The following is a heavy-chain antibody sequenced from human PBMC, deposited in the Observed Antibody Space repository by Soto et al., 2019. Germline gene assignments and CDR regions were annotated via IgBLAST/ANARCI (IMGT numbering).Heavy chain of an antibody. Sequence: QVQLVQSGAEVKKPGASVKVSCKASGYTFTSYGISWVRQAPGQGLEWMGWISAYNGNTNYAQKLQGRVTMTTDTPTSTAYMELRSLRSDDTAVYYCARDTRKRIAAPGNHGMDVWGQGTTVTVSS. J-gene: IGHJ6*02. CDR2: ISAYNGNT. CDR1: GYTFTSYG. V-gene: IGHV1-18*04. CDR3: ARDTRKRIAAPGNHGMDV. D-gene: IGHD6-13*01.